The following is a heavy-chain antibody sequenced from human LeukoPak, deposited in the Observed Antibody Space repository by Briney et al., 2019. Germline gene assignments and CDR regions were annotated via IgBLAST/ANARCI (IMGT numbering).Heavy chain of an antibody. CDR3: ARLVVPAASNWFDP. CDR1: GYSFTSYW. J-gene: IGHJ5*02. CDR2: IYPGDSDT. V-gene: IGHV5-51*04. D-gene: IGHD2-2*01. Sequence: GESLKISCKGSGYSFTSYWIGWVRQMPGKGLEWMGIIYPGDSDTRYSPSFQGQVTISADKPISTAYLQWSSLKASDTATYYCARLVVPAASNWFDPWGQGTLVTVSS.